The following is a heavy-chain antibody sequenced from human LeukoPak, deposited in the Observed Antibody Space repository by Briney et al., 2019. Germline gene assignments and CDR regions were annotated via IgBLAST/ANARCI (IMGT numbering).Heavy chain of an antibody. J-gene: IGHJ6*03. CDR2: IYYSGST. CDR3: ARVGATNYYHYYYMDV. CDR1: GGSISSSSYY. V-gene: IGHV4-39*01. D-gene: IGHD1-26*01. Sequence: PSETLSLTCTVSGGSISSSSYYWGWIRQPPGKGLEWIGSIYYSGSTYYNPSLKSRVTISVDTSKNQFSLKLSSVTAADTAVYYCARVGATNYYHYYYMDVWGKGTTVTVSS.